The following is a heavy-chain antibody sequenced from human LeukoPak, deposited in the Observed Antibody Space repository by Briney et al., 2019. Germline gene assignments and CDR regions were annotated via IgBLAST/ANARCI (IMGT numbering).Heavy chain of an antibody. CDR1: GGSISSYY. V-gene: IGHV4-59*08. D-gene: IGHD1-26*01. Sequence: SETLSLTCTVSGGSISSYYWSWIRQPPGKGLEWIGYIYYSGSTNYNPSLKSRVTISVDTSKNQFSLKLSSVTAADTAMYYCARLRVSGSYLYYFDYWGQGTLVTVSS. CDR2: IYYSGST. CDR3: ARLRVSGSYLYYFDY. J-gene: IGHJ4*02.